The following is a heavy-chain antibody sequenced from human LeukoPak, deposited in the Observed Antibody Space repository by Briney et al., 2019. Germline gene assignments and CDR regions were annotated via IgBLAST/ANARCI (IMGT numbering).Heavy chain of an antibody. Sequence: ASVKVSCKASGYTFTSYYMHWVRQAPGQGLEWMGIINPSGGSTSYAQKFQGRVTMTRDTSTSTVYMELSSLGSEDTAVYYCARDPVSSSSSRQQLIDYWGQGTLVTVSS. D-gene: IGHD6-6*01. CDR3: ARDPVSSSSSRQQLIDY. CDR2: INPSGGST. CDR1: GYTFTSYY. V-gene: IGHV1-46*01. J-gene: IGHJ4*02.